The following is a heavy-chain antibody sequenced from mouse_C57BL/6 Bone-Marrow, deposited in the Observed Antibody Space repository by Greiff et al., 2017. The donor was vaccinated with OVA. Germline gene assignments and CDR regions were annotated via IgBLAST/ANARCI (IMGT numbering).Heavy chain of an antibody. J-gene: IGHJ4*01. Sequence: EVQVVESGEGLVKPGGSLKLSCAASGFTFSSYAMSWVRQTPEKRLEWVAYISSGGDYIYYADTVKGRFTISRDNARNTLYLKMSSLKSEDTAMYYCTRGAQYYAMDYWGQGTSVTVSS. V-gene: IGHV5-9-1*02. D-gene: IGHD3-2*02. CDR2: ISSGGDYI. CDR3: TRGAQYYAMDY. CDR1: GFTFSSYA.